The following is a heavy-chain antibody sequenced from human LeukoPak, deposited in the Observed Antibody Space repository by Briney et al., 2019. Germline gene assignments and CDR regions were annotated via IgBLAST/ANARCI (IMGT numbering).Heavy chain of an antibody. CDR2: INSDGSNA. Sequence: QPGGSLRLSCAASGFTFSNYWMHWVRQAPGKGLVWVSRINSDGSNATYADSVKGRFTISRDNAKNTLYVQMNSLRAEDTAVYYCARDVGGNLGDAFDIWGQGTMVTVSS. D-gene: IGHD4-23*01. CDR3: ARDVGGNLGDAFDI. V-gene: IGHV3-74*03. CDR1: GFTFSNYW. J-gene: IGHJ3*02.